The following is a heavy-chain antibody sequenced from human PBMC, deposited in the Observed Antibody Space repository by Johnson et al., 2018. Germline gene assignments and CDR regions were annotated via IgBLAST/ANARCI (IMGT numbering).Heavy chain of an antibody. CDR3: ARRLSYGSWAFDI. V-gene: IGHV5-51*03. CDR1: GYSFTSYW. D-gene: IGHD3-10*01. Sequence: EVQLVESGAEVKKPGESLKISCKGSGYSFTSYWIGWVRQMPGKGLEWMGIIYPGDSDTRYSPSFQGQVTISADKSISTAYLQWSSLKASAPAMYYGARRLSYGSWAFDIWGQGTMVTVSS. J-gene: IGHJ3*02. CDR2: IYPGDSDT.